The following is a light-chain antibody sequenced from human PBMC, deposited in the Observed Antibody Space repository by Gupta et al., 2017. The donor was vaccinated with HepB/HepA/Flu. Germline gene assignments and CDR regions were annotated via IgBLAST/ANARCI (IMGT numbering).Light chain of an antibody. CDR2: GAA. CDR3: QQYNNWPRT. Sequence: EIVLTQSLATLSVSRGERATLSCRASQSISSNLAWYQQKRGQAPRLLIYGAATRATGIPARFSGSGSGTDFTLTIGRLQSEDFAIYYCQQYNNWPRTFGQGTKVEIK. J-gene: IGKJ1*01. V-gene: IGKV3-15*01. CDR1: QSISSN.